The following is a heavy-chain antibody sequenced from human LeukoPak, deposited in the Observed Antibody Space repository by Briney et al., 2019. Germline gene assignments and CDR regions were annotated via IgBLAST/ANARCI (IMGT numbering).Heavy chain of an antibody. CDR1: GFSFSNYE. Sequence: GGSLRLSCAASGFSFSNYEMSWVCQAPGKGLEWVSYISSSGSTIYYADSVKGRFTISRDNAKKSLYLQMNSLRAEDTAVYYCARGFGYFDYWGQGTLVTVSS. J-gene: IGHJ4*02. CDR2: ISSSGSTI. V-gene: IGHV3-48*03. CDR3: ARGFGYFDY. D-gene: IGHD3-16*01.